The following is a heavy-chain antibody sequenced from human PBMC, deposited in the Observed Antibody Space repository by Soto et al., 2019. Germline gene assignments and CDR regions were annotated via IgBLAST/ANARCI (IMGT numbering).Heavy chain of an antibody. D-gene: IGHD2-15*01. Sequence: QVQLVQSGAEVKKPGASVKVSCKAPGYTFTSYGISWVRQAPGQGLEWMGWISAYNGNTNYAQKLQGRVTMTTDTSTSTAYMELRSLRSDDTAVYYCARDRIAVVAATSYYYYGMDVWGQGTTVTVSS. J-gene: IGHJ6*02. CDR3: ARDRIAVVAATSYYYYGMDV. CDR2: ISAYNGNT. V-gene: IGHV1-18*01. CDR1: GYTFTSYG.